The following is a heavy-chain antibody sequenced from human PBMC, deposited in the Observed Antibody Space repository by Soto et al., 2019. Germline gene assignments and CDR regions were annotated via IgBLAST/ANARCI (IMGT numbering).Heavy chain of an antibody. J-gene: IGHJ5*02. V-gene: IGHV3-9*01. CDR1: GFTFDDYA. CDR3: AKTSEGDSSSSNWFDP. CDR2: ISWNSGSI. Sequence: VQLVESGGGLVQPGRSLRLSCAASGFTFDDYAMHWVRQAPGKGLEWVSGISWNSGSIGYADSVKGRFTISRDNAKNSLYLQMNSLRAEDTALYYCAKTSEGDSSSSNWFDPWGQGTLVTVSS. D-gene: IGHD6-6*01.